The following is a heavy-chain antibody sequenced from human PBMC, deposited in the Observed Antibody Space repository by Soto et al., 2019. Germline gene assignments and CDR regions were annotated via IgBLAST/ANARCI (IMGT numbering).Heavy chain of an antibody. V-gene: IGHV1-69*08. CDR2: IIPLLGET. CDR1: GTIFSSYT. Sequence: QVQLVQSGAEVKKPGSSVRVSCKASGTIFSSYTISWVRQAHGQGLEWMGRIIPLLGETNSAQKFQGRVTLTADKSTNTASTELTSLRFEPTAVYYCARGLGVRMDDLRQVATGTFSS. D-gene: IGHD2-8*01. CDR3: ARGLGVRMDD. J-gene: IGHJ6*02.